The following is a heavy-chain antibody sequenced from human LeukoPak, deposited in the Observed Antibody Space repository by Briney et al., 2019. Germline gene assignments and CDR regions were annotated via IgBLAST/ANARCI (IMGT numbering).Heavy chain of an antibody. CDR3: ARDNTIGAADYYFDY. D-gene: IGHD6-13*01. CDR2: VASDGNDK. J-gene: IGHJ4*02. Sequence: PGGSLRLSCAASGFTISRYAMHWVRQAPGKGLEWVAVVASDGNDKHHADSVKGRFTISRDNSKNTLYLRMNSLRADDTAVYYCARDNTIGAADYYFDYWGQGTLVTVSS. CDR1: GFTISRYA. V-gene: IGHV3-30*04.